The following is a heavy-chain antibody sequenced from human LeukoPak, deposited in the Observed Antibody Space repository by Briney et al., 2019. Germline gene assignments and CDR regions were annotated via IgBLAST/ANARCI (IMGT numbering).Heavy chain of an antibody. D-gene: IGHD1-1*01. Sequence: GGSLRLSCAASGFTFSSYSMNWVRQAPGKGLEWVSVISGSAGSTYYADSVKGRFTISRDNSKSTLYLQMNSLRAEDTAVYYCAKSPGTTTSDRSGRFFDYWGQGTLVTVSS. J-gene: IGHJ4*02. CDR1: GFTFSSYS. V-gene: IGHV3-23*01. CDR3: AKSPGTTTSDRSGRFFDY. CDR2: ISGSAGST.